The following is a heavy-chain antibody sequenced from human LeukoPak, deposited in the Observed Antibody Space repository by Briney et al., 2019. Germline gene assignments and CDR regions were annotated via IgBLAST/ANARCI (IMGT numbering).Heavy chain of an antibody. Sequence: SETLSLTCTVSGGSISSGDYYWGWIRQPPGKGLEWIGSIYYSGSTYYNPSLKSRVTISVDTSKNQFSLKLSSVTAADTAVYYCARGSFYGYRPEWDYWGQGTLVTVSS. CDR3: ARGSFYGYRPEWDY. J-gene: IGHJ4*02. D-gene: IGHD3-10*01. V-gene: IGHV4-39*01. CDR2: IYYSGST. CDR1: GGSISSGDYY.